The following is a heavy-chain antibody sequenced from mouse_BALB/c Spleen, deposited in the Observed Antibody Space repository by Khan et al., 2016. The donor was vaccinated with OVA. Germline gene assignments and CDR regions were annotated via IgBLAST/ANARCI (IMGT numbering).Heavy chain of an antibody. CDR1: GYIFTNYW. D-gene: IGHD6-2*01. V-gene: IGHV1-76*01. J-gene: IGHJ2*01. Sequence: QVQLQQSGAELVRPGASVKLSCRTSGYIFTNYWIHWVKQRSGQGLEWIARIYPGTDNTYYNEKLKDKATLTADRSSSTAYMQLSSLKSEDSSGDFSAREESLYYFVYWGQGTTLTVSS. CDR3: AREESLYYFVY. CDR2: IYPGTDNT.